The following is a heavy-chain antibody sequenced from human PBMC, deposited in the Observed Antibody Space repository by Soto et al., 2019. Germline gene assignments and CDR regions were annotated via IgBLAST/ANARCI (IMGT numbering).Heavy chain of an antibody. J-gene: IGHJ5*02. V-gene: IGHV3-21*01. Sequence: PGGSLRLSCAASGFSFSTYGMNWVRQAPGKGLEWVSSISRSSNNIYYADSVKGRFTISRDNAKNSLYLQMNSLRAEDTAMYYCARTTSDPWGQGTLVTVSS. CDR1: GFSFSTYG. D-gene: IGHD1-26*01. CDR3: ARTTSDP. CDR2: ISRSSNNI.